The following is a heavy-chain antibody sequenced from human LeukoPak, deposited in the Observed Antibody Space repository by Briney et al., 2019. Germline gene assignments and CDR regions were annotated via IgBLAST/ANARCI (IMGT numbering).Heavy chain of an antibody. V-gene: IGHV3-23*01. J-gene: IGHJ4*02. CDR3: AKEGTYNNFWSGYFH. CDR2: VTGSGSVTSST. Sequence: PGGSLRLSCAASGFTFSSFAMSWVRQAPGKGLEWVSSVTGSGSVTSSTYYADSVKGRFTISRDNSKNPLYLQMNSLRAEDTALYYCAKEGTYNNFWSGYFHWGQGALVTVSS. CDR1: GFTFSSFA. D-gene: IGHD3-3*01.